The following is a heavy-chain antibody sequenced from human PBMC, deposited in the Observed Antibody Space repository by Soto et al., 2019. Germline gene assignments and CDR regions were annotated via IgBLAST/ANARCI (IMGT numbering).Heavy chain of an antibody. J-gene: IGHJ6*02. CDR3: ARDPSVVVVAATPYYYDGMDV. V-gene: IGHV3-7*01. D-gene: IGHD2-15*01. CDR1: GFTFSSYW. Sequence: EVQLVESGGGLVQPGGSLRLSCAASGFTFSSYWMSWVRQAPGKGLEWVANIKQDGSEKYYVDSVKGRFTISRDNANNSLYLQMNSLRAEDTAVYYCARDPSVVVVAATPYYYDGMDVWGQGTTVTVSS. CDR2: IKQDGSEK.